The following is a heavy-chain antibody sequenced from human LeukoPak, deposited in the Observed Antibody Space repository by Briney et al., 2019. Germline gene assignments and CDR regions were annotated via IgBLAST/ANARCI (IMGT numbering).Heavy chain of an antibody. D-gene: IGHD6-19*01. CDR2: INPNSGNT. J-gene: IGHJ4*02. CDR1: GYTFTSYD. V-gene: IGHV1-8*01. Sequence: GASVKVSCKASGYTFTSYDINWVRQATGQGLEWMGWINPNSGNTGYAQKFQGRVTMTRNTSISTAYMELSSLRSEDTAVYYCARRHSSGWYVGGDYFDYWGQGTLVTVSS. CDR3: ARRHSSGWYVGGDYFDY.